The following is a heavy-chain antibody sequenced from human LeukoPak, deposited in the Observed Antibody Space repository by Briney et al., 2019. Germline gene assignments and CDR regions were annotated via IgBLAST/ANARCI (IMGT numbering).Heavy chain of an antibody. D-gene: IGHD5-24*01. CDR1: GFTFSSYA. CDR3: AKTRERENAFDI. Sequence: GGSLRLSCAASGFTFSSYAMSWVRQAPGKGLEWVSAISGSGGSTYYADPVKGRFTISRDNSKNTLYLQMNSLRAEDTAVYYCAKTRERENAFDIWGQGTMVTVSS. CDR2: ISGSGGST. J-gene: IGHJ3*02. V-gene: IGHV3-23*01.